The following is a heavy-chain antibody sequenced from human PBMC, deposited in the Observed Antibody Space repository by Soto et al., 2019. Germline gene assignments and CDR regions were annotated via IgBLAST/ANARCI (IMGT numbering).Heavy chain of an antibody. CDR2: INHSGST. D-gene: IGHD6-13*01. Sequence: NPSETLSLTCTVSGDSISRNGFFWTWIRQHPGKGLEWIGYINHSGSTNYNPSLKSRVTISVDTSKNQFSLKLSSVTAADTAVYYCARARRIAAAGYDYWGQGTLVTVSS. CDR1: GDSISRNGFF. CDR3: ARARRIAAAGYDY. J-gene: IGHJ4*02. V-gene: IGHV4-31*03.